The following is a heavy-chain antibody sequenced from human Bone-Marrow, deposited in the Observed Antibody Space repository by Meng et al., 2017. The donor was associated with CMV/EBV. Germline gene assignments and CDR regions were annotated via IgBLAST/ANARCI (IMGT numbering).Heavy chain of an antibody. Sequence: LQESGPVLVKPSQALSLTWTVSVGSISSGDYYWSWIRQPPGKGLERIGYIYYSGSTYYNPSLKSRVTISVDTSKNQFSLKLSSVTAADTAVYYCAGTPIAAAGLFDYWGQGTLVTVSS. CDR3: AGTPIAAAGLFDY. J-gene: IGHJ4*02. CDR2: IYYSGST. CDR1: VGSISSGDYY. V-gene: IGHV4-30-4*08. D-gene: IGHD6-13*01.